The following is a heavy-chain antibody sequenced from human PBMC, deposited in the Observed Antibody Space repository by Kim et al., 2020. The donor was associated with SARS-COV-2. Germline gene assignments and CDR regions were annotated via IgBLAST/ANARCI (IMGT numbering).Heavy chain of an antibody. CDR1: GYTFTGYY. V-gene: IGHV1-2*04. CDR3: ARDLMVHPTYSSGWYYYYYGMDV. J-gene: IGHJ6*02. D-gene: IGHD6-19*01. CDR2: INPNSGGT. Sequence: ASVKVSCKASGYTFTGYYMHWVRQAPGQGLEWMGWINPNSGGTNYAQKFQGWVTMTRDTSISTAYMELSRLRSDDTAVYYCARDLMVHPTYSSGWYYYYYGMDVWGQGTTVTVSS.